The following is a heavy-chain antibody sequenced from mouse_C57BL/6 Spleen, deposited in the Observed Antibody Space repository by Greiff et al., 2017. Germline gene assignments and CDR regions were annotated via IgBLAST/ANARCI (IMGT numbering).Heavy chain of an antibody. CDR3: ARRQLRLRDAMDY. Sequence: EVQLQQSGPELVKPGASVKISCKASGYTFTDYYMNWVKQSHGKSLEWIGDINPNNGGTSYNQKFKGKATLTVDKSSSTAYMELRSLTSEDSAVYYCARRQLRLRDAMDYWGQGTSVTVSS. CDR1: GYTFTDYY. V-gene: IGHV1-26*01. CDR2: INPNNGGT. J-gene: IGHJ4*01. D-gene: IGHD3-2*02.